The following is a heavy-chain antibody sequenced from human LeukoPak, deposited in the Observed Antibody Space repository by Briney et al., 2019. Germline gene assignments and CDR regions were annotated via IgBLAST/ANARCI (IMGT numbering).Heavy chain of an antibody. V-gene: IGHV3-23*01. Sequence: GGSLRLSCAASGFNFNDYWMGWVRQAPGKGLEWVSAISGSGGSTYYADSVKGRFTISRDNSKNTLYLQMNSLRAEDTAVYYCAKDRPGTYYYDSSGYDYWGQGTLVTVSS. J-gene: IGHJ4*02. CDR3: AKDRPGTYYYDSSGYDY. CDR2: ISGSGGST. CDR1: GFNFNDYW. D-gene: IGHD3-22*01.